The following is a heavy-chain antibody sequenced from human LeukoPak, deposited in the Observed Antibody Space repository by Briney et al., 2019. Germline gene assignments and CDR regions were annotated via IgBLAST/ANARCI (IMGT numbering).Heavy chain of an antibody. CDR1: GGSFSGYY. CDR2: INHSGST. Sequence: SETLSLTCAVYGGSFSGYYWSWIRQPPGKGLEWIGEINHSGSTNYNPSLKSRVTISVDTSKNQFSLKLSSVTAADTAVYYCAKDLLPYCGGDCYFWPLAGPIDYWGQGTLVTVSS. CDR3: AKDLLPYCGGDCYFWPLAGPIDY. D-gene: IGHD2-21*02. J-gene: IGHJ4*02. V-gene: IGHV4-34*01.